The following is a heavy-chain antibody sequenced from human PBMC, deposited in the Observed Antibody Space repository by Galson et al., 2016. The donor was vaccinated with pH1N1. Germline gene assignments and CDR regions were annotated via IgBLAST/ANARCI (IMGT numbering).Heavy chain of an antibody. V-gene: IGHV1-24*01. D-gene: IGHD2-2*01. J-gene: IGHJ6*03. Sequence: SVKVSCKVSGYSLTELSMHWVRLAPGKGLEWMGGLDPAIGETVYAQKFQGRITMTEDTSTDTAYMELSSLRSDDTAIYYCTTGYRCAPTNCYGYYYYYMPVWGQGTTVVVSS. CDR3: TTGYRCAPTNCYGYYYYYMPV. CDR2: LDPAIGET. CDR1: GYSLTELS.